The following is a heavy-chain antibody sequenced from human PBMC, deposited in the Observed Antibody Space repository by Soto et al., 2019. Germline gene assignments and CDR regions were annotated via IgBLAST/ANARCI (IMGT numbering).Heavy chain of an antibody. CDR3: ARGRVNRGELTFDY. CDR2: ISYDGSNK. V-gene: IGHV3-30-3*01. J-gene: IGHJ4*02. CDR1: GFTFSSYA. D-gene: IGHD1-26*01. Sequence: QVQLVESGGGVVQPGRSLRLSCVASGFTFSSYAMHWVRQAPGKGLEWVAVISYDGSNKYYADSVKGRFTISRDNSKNTLYLQMNSLRAEDTAVYYCARGRVNRGELTFDYWGQGTLVTVSS.